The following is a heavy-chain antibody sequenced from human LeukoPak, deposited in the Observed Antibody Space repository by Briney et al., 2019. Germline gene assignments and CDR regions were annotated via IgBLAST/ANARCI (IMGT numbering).Heavy chain of an antibody. CDR1: GFTFTSYS. Sequence: GGSLRLSCAASGFTFTSYSMNWVRQALGKGLEWVSTISGGGGSTYYADSVEGRFTISRDNSKNTLYLQVNSLRAEDTAVYYCAKGGKWDVTPFDYWGQGTLVTVSS. CDR3: AKGGKWDVTPFDY. CDR2: ISGGGGST. J-gene: IGHJ4*02. V-gene: IGHV3-23*01. D-gene: IGHD1-26*01.